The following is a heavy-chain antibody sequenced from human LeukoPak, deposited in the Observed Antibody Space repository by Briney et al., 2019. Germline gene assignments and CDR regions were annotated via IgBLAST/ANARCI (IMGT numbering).Heavy chain of an antibody. CDR3: ARETAMVTNYYYYYGMDV. CDR1: GYTFTSYY. J-gene: IGHJ6*02. Sequence: ASVKVSCKASGYTFTSYYMHWVRRAPGQGLEWMGIINPRGGTTTSAQKFQGRVTMTRDTSTRTVYMELYSLRSEDTAVYYCARETAMVTNYYYYYGMDVWGQGTTVTVSS. V-gene: IGHV1-46*01. CDR2: INPRGGTT. D-gene: IGHD5-18*01.